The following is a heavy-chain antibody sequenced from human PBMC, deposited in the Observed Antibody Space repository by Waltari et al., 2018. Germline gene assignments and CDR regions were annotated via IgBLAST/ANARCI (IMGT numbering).Heavy chain of an antibody. D-gene: IGHD4-4*01. CDR3: ARMGATVLRSIDF. V-gene: IGHV3-7*03. Sequence: EVQLVESGGGLVQPGGSLRLSCEGSGFTFGDYWMTWVRQAPGKGLEWVATIKQDGSDQYYVDSVKGRFTISRDNAKTSVYLQMNSLRAEDTAFYFCARMGATVLRSIDFWGQGTLVSVSS. J-gene: IGHJ4*02. CDR1: GFTFGDYW. CDR2: IKQDGSDQ.